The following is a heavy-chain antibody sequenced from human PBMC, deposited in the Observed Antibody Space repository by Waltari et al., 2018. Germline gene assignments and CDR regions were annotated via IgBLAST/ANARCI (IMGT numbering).Heavy chain of an antibody. J-gene: IGHJ6*03. V-gene: IGHV3-30*18. Sequence: LSCAASGFTFSSYGMHWVHQAPGKGLEWVAVIWYDGSNKYYADSVKGRFTISRDNSKNTLYLQMNSLRAEDTAMYYCAKDRRYYYYYMDVWGKGTTVTVSS. CDR1: GFTFSSYG. CDR3: AKDRRYYYYYMDV. CDR2: IWYDGSNK.